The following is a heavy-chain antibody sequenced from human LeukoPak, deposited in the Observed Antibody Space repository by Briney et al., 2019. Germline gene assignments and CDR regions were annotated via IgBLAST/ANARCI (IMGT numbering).Heavy chain of an antibody. Sequence: GGSLRLSCAASGFTFSSYAMSWVRQAPGKGLEWVSGISGSGGTTYYADSVKGRFTISRDNSKNMLYLQMNSLRAEDAAVYYCASSSYDILTAHSHWGQGILVTVSS. D-gene: IGHD3-9*01. CDR3: ASSSYDILTAHSH. CDR1: GFTFSSYA. CDR2: ISGSGGTT. V-gene: IGHV3-23*01. J-gene: IGHJ4*02.